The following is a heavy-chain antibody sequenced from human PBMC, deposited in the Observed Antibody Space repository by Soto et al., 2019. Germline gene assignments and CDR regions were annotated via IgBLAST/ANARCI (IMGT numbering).Heavy chain of an antibody. J-gene: IGHJ4*02. V-gene: IGHV3-53*01. CDR2: IYSGGST. CDR3: ARSLRVAATLFLSD. D-gene: IGHD2-15*01. CDR1: GFTVSSNY. Sequence: PGGSLRLSCAASGFTVSSNYMSWVRQAPGKGLEWVSVIYSGGSTYYADSVKGRFTISRDNSKNTLYLQMNSLRAEDTAVYYCARSLRVAATLFLSDWGQGTLVTVSS.